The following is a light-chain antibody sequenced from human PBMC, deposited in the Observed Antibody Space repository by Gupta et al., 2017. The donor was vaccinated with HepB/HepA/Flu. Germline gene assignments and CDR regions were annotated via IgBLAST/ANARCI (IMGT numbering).Light chain of an antibody. CDR1: SGHNSYI. CDR3: ETWDASTQV. V-gene: IGLV4-60*03. Sequence: PVLTQSSSASASLGSSVKLTSTLSSGHNSYIIAWHQQQPGKAPRYLMKLENSGNYNKGSGVPDRFSGSSSGTDRCLTISNLQSEDEADYYCETWDASTQVFGGGTKLTVL. CDR2: LENSGNY. J-gene: IGLJ3*02.